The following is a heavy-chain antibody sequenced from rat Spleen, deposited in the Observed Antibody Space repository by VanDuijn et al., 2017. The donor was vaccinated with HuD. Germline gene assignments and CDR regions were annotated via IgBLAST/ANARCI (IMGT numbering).Heavy chain of an antibody. Sequence: EVQVLESGGGLVQPGNSLKLSCATSGFTFSTAWMYWYRQFPEKRLEWVARIKAKSNNYATDYSESVTGRFTISRDDYKSSIYLQMNNLKEEDTAIYYCALPYSLGYWGQGVMVTVSS. CDR1: GFTFSTAW. CDR2: IKAKSNNYAT. D-gene: IGHD1-7*01. V-gene: IGHV6-6*01. CDR3: ALPYSLGY. J-gene: IGHJ2*01.